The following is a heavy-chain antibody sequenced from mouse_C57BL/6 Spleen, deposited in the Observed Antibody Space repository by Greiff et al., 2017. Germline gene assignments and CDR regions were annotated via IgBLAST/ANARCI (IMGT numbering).Heavy chain of an antibody. CDR2: IDPSDSYT. V-gene: IGHV1-59*01. CDR1: GYTFTSYW. CDR3: ARGLTGTTSYFDY. D-gene: IGHD4-1*01. Sequence: VQLQQPGAELVRPGTSVKLSCKASGYTFTSYWMHWVKQRPGQGLEWIGGIDPSDSYTNYNQKFKGKATLTVDTSSSTAYMQLSSLTSEDSAVYYCARGLTGTTSYFDYWGQGTTLTVSS. J-gene: IGHJ2*01.